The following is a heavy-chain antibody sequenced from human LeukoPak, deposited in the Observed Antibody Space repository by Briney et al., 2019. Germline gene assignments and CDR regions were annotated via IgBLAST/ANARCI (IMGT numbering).Heavy chain of an antibody. CDR1: GFTFSSYG. D-gene: IGHD6-13*01. V-gene: IGHV3-30*18. J-gene: IGHJ4*02. Sequence: GGSLRLSCAASGFTFSSYGMHWVRQAPGKGLEWVGLISYDGSNKYYTDSVKGRFTISRDNSKDAVYLQMNSLRADDTAVYYCAKRHSSSWYTVDYWGQGTLVIVSS. CDR3: AKRHSSSWYTVDY. CDR2: ISYDGSNK.